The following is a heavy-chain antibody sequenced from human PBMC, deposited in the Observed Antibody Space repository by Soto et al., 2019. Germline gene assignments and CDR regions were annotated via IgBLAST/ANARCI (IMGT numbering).Heavy chain of an antibody. CDR1: GYTFTSHD. CDR2: IGAYNGNT. D-gene: IGHD3-3*01. J-gene: IGHJ6*02. CDR3: GRVGAGGAVDV. V-gene: IGHV1-18*04. Sequence: QVQLVQSGTEMKKPGASVQVSCKASGYTFTSHDITWVRQAPGQGLEWMGWIGAYNGNTNYAQKLQGRVTMTTDTSTNTAYMELRSLRSDDTAVYYCGRVGAGGAVDVWGQGTTVTVSS.